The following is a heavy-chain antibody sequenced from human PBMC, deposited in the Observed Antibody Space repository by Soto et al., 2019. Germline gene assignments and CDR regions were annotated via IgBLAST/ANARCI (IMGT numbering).Heavy chain of an antibody. V-gene: IGHV4-30-4*01. J-gene: IGHJ4*02. CDR2: IFYSEST. Sequence: SETLSLTCTVSGGSISGGDYYWSWIRQSPGKGLEWIGYIFYSESTYYSPSLKSRLSISIDTSKNQFSLKLKSVTAADTAFYYCARAESGNWYVYLDHWGPGTLVTVSS. D-gene: IGHD1-1*01. CDR3: ARAESGNWYVYLDH. CDR1: GGSISGGDYY.